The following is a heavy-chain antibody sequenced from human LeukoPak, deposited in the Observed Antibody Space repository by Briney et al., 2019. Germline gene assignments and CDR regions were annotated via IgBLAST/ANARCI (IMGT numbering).Heavy chain of an antibody. CDR2: IYSGGST. D-gene: IGHD2-15*01. CDR3: ARDTVQEVADY. CDR1: GFTVSSNY. J-gene: IGHJ4*02. Sequence: GGSLRLSCAASGFTVSSNYMSWVRQAPGKGLEWVSVIYSGGSTYYADSVKGRFTISRDNSKNTLYLQMNSLRAEDTAVYYCARDTVQEVADYWGQGTLVTVSS. V-gene: IGHV3-53*01.